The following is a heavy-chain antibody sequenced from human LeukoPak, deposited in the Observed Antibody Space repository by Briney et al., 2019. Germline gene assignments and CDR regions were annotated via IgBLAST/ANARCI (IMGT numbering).Heavy chain of an antibody. V-gene: IGHV4-38-2*01. Sequence: PSETLSLTCAVSGYSISSGYYWGWIRQPPGKGLEWIGSIYHSGSTYYNPFLKSRVTISVDTSKNQFALKLSPVTAADTAVYYCARHKSSTFDYWGQGTLVTVSS. D-gene: IGHD3-10*01. J-gene: IGHJ4*02. CDR3: ARHKSSTFDY. CDR1: GYSISSGYY. CDR2: IYHSGST.